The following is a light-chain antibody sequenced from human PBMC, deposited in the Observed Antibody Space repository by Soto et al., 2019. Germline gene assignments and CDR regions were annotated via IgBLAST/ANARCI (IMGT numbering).Light chain of an antibody. Sequence: EIVLTQSPGTLSLSPGERATLSCRASQSVSSSYLAWYQQKPGQAPRLLIYGASSRATGIPDGFSGSGSGTDFTLTISRLEPEDFAVYYCQQYGSSPPITFGQGTRLEMK. V-gene: IGKV3-20*01. CDR3: QQYGSSPPIT. CDR2: GAS. CDR1: QSVSSSY. J-gene: IGKJ5*01.